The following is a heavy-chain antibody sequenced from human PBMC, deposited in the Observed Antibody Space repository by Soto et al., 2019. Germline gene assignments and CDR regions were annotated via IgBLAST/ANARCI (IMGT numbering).Heavy chain of an antibody. CDR1: GGTFSSYA. D-gene: IGHD5-12*01. CDR3: ARGERWLQIQYYFDY. Sequence: QVQLVQSGAVVKKPGSSVKVSCKASGGTFSSYAISLERQAPGQGLEWMGGIIPIFGTANYAQKFQGRVTITADESTSTAYMELSSLRSEDTAVYYCARGERWLQIQYYFDYWGQGTLVTVSS. V-gene: IGHV1-69*12. J-gene: IGHJ4*02. CDR2: IIPIFGTA.